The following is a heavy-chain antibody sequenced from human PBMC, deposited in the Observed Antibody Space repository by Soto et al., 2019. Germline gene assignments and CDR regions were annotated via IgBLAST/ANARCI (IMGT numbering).Heavy chain of an antibody. Sequence: QVLLQESGPQLVKPSQPLSLTCTVSVGPVRDAYSYWTCIRQPPGKGLEWMVYLSYTESTYYNPSVRNRAAISVDESSSHLSLRLSSVTAAATAVYYCARELEGGVFDIWGCVILVTVSS. D-gene: IGHD2-8*02. J-gene: IGHJ3*02. CDR3: ARELEGGVFDI. CDR1: VGPVRDAYSY. V-gene: IGHV4-30-4*01. CDR2: LSYTEST.